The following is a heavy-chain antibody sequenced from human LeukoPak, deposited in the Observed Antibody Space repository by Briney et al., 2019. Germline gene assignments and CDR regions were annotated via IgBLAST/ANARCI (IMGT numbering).Heavy chain of an antibody. D-gene: IGHD6-13*01. Sequence: ASVKVSCKASGYTFTSYGISWVRQAPGQGLEWMGRISAYNGNTNYAQKLQGRVTMTTDTSTSTAYMELRSLRSDDTAVYYCARVWSAAGRRSFDYWGQGTLVTVSS. CDR2: ISAYNGNT. V-gene: IGHV1-18*01. CDR1: GYTFTSYG. CDR3: ARVWSAAGRRSFDY. J-gene: IGHJ4*02.